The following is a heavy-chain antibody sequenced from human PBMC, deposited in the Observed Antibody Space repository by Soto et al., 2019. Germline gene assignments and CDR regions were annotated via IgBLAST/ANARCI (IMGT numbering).Heavy chain of an antibody. CDR3: ARMGYCSGGSCYGGAFDI. V-gene: IGHV3-21*01. D-gene: IGHD2-15*01. J-gene: IGHJ3*02. Sequence: GGSLRLSCAASGFTFSSYSMNWVRQAPGKGLEWVSSISSSSSYIYYADSVKGRFTISRDNAKNSLYLQMNSLRAEDTAVYYCARMGYCSGGSCYGGAFDIWGQGTMVTVSS. CDR1: GFTFSSYS. CDR2: ISSSSSYI.